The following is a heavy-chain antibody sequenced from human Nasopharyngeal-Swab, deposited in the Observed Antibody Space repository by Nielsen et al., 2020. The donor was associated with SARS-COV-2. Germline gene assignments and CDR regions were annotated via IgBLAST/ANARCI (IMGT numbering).Heavy chain of an antibody. J-gene: IGHJ5*02. V-gene: IGHV3-48*02. CDR1: GFTFNSYS. CDR2: ISSSSSTI. D-gene: IGHD3-9*01. Sequence: GGSLRLSCAASGFTFNSYSMNWLRPAPGKGLAWVSYISSSSSTIYCADSVKGRFTIFRDNAKNSLYLQINSLRDEDTAVYYCARDGLTYYDILAGYSWLDPWGQGTLVTVSS. CDR3: ARDGLTYYDILAGYSWLDP.